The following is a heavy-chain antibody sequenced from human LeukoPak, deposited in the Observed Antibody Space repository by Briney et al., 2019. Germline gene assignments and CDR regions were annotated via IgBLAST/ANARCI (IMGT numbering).Heavy chain of an antibody. Sequence: SGGSLRLSCAASGFTFSSHRMNWVRQAPGKGLEWVSDISRSSSDIHYADSVTGRFTISRDNAKNSLYLQMNSLRAEDTAVYYCARVGLDIVVVVAATPPFYYYYYMDVWGKGTTVTVSS. CDR2: ISRSSSDI. D-gene: IGHD2-15*01. V-gene: IGHV3-21*05. CDR1: GFTFSSHR. CDR3: ARVGLDIVVVVAATPPFYYYYYMDV. J-gene: IGHJ6*03.